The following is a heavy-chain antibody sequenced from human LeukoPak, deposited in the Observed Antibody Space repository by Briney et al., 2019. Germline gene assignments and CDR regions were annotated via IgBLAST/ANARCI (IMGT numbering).Heavy chain of an antibody. CDR1: GLTIGSYW. CDR3: ARAGYYGDDAFDL. V-gene: IGHV3-7*01. D-gene: IGHD2/OR15-2a*01. J-gene: IGHJ3*01. Sequence: PGGSLSLSCAGSGLTIGSYWMGWVRQPPGKGLEWVANIRQDGSEKYYVDSVKGRLTISRDNAKNSLYLQMNSLRAEDTGIYYCARAGYYGDDAFDLWGQGTMVTVSS. CDR2: IRQDGSEK.